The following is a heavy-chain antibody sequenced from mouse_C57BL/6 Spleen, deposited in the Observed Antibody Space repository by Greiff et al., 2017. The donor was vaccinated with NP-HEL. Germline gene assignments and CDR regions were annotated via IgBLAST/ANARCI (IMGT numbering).Heavy chain of an antibody. CDR2: INPSNGGT. Sequence: QVQLQQPGTELVKPGASVKLSCKASGYTFTSYWMHWVKQRPGQGLEWIGNINPSNGGTNYNEKFKSKATLTVDKSSSTAYVQLSSLTSEDSAVYYCARDGITPVVATDFDVWGTGTTVTVSS. CDR1: GYTFTSYW. V-gene: IGHV1-53*01. J-gene: IGHJ1*03. CDR3: ARDGITPVVATDFDV. D-gene: IGHD1-1*01.